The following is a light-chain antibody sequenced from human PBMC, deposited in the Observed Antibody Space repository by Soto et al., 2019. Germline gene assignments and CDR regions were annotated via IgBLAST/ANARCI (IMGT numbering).Light chain of an antibody. CDR2: DNN. J-gene: IGLJ2*01. V-gene: IGLV1-51*01. Sequence: QSVLTQPPSVSAAPGQKVTISCSGSNYNIGNNHVSWYQQLPGTAPKLIIYDNNKRPSGIPDRFSCSKSGTSVTLAITGLLTGDEADYYCGTWDSSLSDVVFGGGTKLTVL. CDR3: GTWDSSLSDVV. CDR1: NYNIGNNH.